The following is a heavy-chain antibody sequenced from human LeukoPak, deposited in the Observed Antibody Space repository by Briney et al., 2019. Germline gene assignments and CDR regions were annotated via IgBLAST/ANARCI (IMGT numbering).Heavy chain of an antibody. J-gene: IGHJ6*03. CDR1: GFTLSGSA. V-gene: IGHV3-73*01. CDR3: TRHELIVVVPAAPDYYYYMDV. CDR2: IRSKANSYAT. Sequence: GGSLRLSCAASGFTLSGSAMHWVRQASGKGLEWVGRIRSKANSYATAYAASVKGRFTISRDDSKNTAYLQMNSLKTEDTAVYYCTRHELIVVVPAAPDYYYYMDVWGKGTTVTVS. D-gene: IGHD2-2*01.